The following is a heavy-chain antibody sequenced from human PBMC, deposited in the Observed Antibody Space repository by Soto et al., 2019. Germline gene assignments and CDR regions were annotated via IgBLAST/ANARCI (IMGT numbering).Heavy chain of an antibody. V-gene: IGHV4-30-4*01. CDR3: ARGAARNVYYFYYGMDV. CDR1: GGSIGSDDYY. J-gene: IGHJ6*02. CDR2: IYYSGTT. Sequence: SETLSLTCTVTGGSIGSDDYYWSWIRQPPGKGLEWIGYIYYSGTTYYETSLQSRVSISLDTSKNQFSLKMSSVSAADTAVYYFARGAARNVYYFYYGMDVWGQGTTVTVSS. D-gene: IGHD6-6*01.